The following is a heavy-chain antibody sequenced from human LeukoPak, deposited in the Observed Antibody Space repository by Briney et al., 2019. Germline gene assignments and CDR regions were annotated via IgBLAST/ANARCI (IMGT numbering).Heavy chain of an antibody. CDR3: ARSLFVVVGAFDY. CDR2: IYYSGST. Sequence: SETLSLTCTVSGGSISSYYWSWIRQPPGKGLEWIGYIYYSGSTNYNPSLKSRVTISVDTSKNQFSLKLSSVTAADTAVYYCARSLFVVVGAFDYWGQGTLVTVSS. J-gene: IGHJ4*02. CDR1: GGSISSYY. D-gene: IGHD2-21*01. V-gene: IGHV4-59*12.